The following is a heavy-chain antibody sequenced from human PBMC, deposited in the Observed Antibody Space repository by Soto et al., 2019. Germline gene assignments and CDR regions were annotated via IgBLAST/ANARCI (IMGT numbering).Heavy chain of an antibody. V-gene: IGHV1-69*13. J-gene: IGHJ6*02. D-gene: IGHD6-19*01. CDR1: GGTFSSYA. CDR2: IIPIFGTA. Sequence: ASVKVSFKASGGTFSSYAISWLRQAPGQGLEWMGGIIPIFGTANYAQKFQGRVTITADESTSTAYMELSSLRSEDTAVYYCARALGSGWYGYYYGMDVWGQGTTVTVSS. CDR3: ARALGSGWYGYYYGMDV.